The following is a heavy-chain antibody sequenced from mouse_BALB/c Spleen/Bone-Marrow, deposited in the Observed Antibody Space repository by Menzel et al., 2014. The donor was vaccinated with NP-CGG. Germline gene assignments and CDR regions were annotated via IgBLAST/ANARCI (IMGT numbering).Heavy chain of an antibody. CDR3: ARVVATDWYFDV. D-gene: IGHD1-1*01. CDR1: GFLLSRYS. CDR2: IWGGGST. V-gene: IGHV2-6-4*01. J-gene: IGHJ1*01. Sequence: VKVVESGPGLVAPSQSLSITCTVSGFLLSRYSVHWVRQPPGKGLEWLGMIWGGGSTDYNSALKSRLSISKDNSKSXVFLKMNSLQTDDTAMYYCARVVATDWYFDVWGAGTTVTVSS.